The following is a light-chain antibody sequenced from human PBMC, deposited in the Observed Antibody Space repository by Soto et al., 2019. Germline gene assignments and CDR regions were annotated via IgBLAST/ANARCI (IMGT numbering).Light chain of an antibody. CDR2: DVS. CDR1: SSDVGGYHY. CDR3: SSYNTSSTRYVV. Sequence: HSALTQPASVSGSPGQSITISCTGTSSDVGGYHYVSWYQQHPGKAPKLMISDVSTRPSGVSNRFSGSKSGNTASLTISGLQAEDEEDYYCSSYNTSSTRYVVVGGGTKLTVL. J-gene: IGLJ2*01. V-gene: IGLV2-14*01.